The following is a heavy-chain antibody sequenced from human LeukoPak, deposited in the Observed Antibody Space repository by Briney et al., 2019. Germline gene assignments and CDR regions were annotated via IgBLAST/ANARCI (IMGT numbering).Heavy chain of an antibody. CDR2: IYSGGST. CDR1: GFTVSSNY. CDR3: ATYSGYDLDAWFDP. Sequence: GGSLRLSCAASGFTVSSNYMSWVRQAPGKGLEWVSVIYSGGSTYYAGSVKGRFTISRDNSKNTLNLQMNSLRAEDTAVYYCATYSGYDLDAWFDPWGQGTLVTVSS. V-gene: IGHV3-66*01. J-gene: IGHJ5*02. D-gene: IGHD5-12*01.